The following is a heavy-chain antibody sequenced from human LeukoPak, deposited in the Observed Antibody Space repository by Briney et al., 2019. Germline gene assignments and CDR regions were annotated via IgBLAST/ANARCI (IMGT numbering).Heavy chain of an antibody. Sequence: ASVKVSCKASGYTFTSYDINWVRQATGQGLEWMGWINPNSGGTNYAQRFQGRVTMTRDTSISTAYMELSRLRSDDTAVYYCALTITYNWFDPWGQGTLVTVSS. J-gene: IGHJ5*02. V-gene: IGHV1-2*02. D-gene: IGHD4/OR15-4a*01. CDR2: INPNSGGT. CDR3: ALTITYNWFDP. CDR1: GYTFTSYD.